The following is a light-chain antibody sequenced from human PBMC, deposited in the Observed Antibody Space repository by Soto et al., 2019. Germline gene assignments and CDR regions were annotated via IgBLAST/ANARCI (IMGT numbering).Light chain of an antibody. CDR3: HQYGTSPPVT. CDR2: GAS. Sequence: EIWLTRCPGTLSLSPGERATLSCRASQSVSSSYLAWYQQKPGQAPRLLIYGASSRATGIPDRFSGSGSGTDFTLTISRLEPEDSAVSYCHQYGTSPPVTFGQGTRMEIK. J-gene: IGKJ5*01. V-gene: IGKV3-20*01. CDR1: QSVSSSY.